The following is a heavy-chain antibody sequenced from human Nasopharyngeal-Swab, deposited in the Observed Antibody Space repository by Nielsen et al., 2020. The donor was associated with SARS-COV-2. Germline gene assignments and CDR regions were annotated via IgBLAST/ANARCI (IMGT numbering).Heavy chain of an antibody. Sequence: GESLKISCAASGFTFSDYYMNWIRQAPGKGLEWVSYISSSGITIYYADSVKGRFTISRDNAKNSLYLQMNSLRAEDTAVYYCARPQCRGGGDCHYYFDYWGQGTLVTVSS. CDR1: GFTFSDYY. D-gene: IGHD2-21*02. J-gene: IGHJ4*02. V-gene: IGHV3-11*01. CDR3: ARPQCRGGGDCHYYFDY. CDR2: ISSSGITI.